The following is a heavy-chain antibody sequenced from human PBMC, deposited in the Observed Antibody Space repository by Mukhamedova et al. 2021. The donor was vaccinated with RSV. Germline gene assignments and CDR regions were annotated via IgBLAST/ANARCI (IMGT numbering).Heavy chain of an antibody. V-gene: IGHV3-23*01. J-gene: IGHJ6*02. D-gene: IGHD3-3*01. Sequence: EWVSAISGSGGSTYYADSVKGRFTISRDNSKNTLYLQMNSLRAEDTAVYYCAKDRLDHYDFWSGYYTDSEDDMDVWGQGTTVTVPS. CDR2: ISGSGGST. CDR3: AKDRLDHYDFWSGYYTDSEDDMDV.